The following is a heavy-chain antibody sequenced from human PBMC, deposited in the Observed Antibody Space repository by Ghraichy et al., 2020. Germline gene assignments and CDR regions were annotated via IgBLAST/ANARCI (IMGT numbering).Heavy chain of an antibody. D-gene: IGHD4-11*01. J-gene: IGHJ4*02. CDR1: GYTFTAFY. CDR3: ARDADYYNYGAAY. Sequence: ASVKVSFKVSGYTFTAFYIHWLRQAPGQGLERVGWINPTSGDTNYAQKFQGRVSLTMDPSISTAYMELRGLRSDDTAVHYCARDADYYNYGAAYWGQGTLVTVSS. V-gene: IGHV1-2*02. CDR2: INPTSGDT.